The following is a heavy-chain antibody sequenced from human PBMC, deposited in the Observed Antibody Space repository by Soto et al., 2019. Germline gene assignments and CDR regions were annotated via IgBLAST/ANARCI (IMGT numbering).Heavy chain of an antibody. CDR3: ARGRWWTYYYDSSHRVAFYYFDY. V-gene: IGHV4-34*01. Sequence: PSETLSLTCAFYVVSFSGYYWSCIRHPPGKWLEWIGEINHSGSTNYNPSLKSRVTISVDTSKNQFSLKLSSVTAADTAVYYCARGRWWTYYYDSSHRVAFYYFDYWRAGPLVNV. CDR2: INHSGST. D-gene: IGHD3-22*01. J-gene: IGHJ4*01. CDR1: VVSFSGYY.